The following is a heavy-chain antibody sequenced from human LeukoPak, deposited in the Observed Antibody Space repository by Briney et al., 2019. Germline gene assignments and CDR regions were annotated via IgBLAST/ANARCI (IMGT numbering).Heavy chain of an antibody. D-gene: IGHD3-9*01. CDR3: ARQNFDWLLSLDNWFDP. Sequence: ASVKGSCKASGYTLTCYGISWVRQAPGQGLEWMGWIRAYNGNTNYAQKLQGRVTMTTDTSTSTAYMELRSLRSDDTAAYYCARQNFDWLLSLDNWFDPWGQGTLVTVSS. J-gene: IGHJ5*02. CDR1: GYTLTCYG. V-gene: IGHV1-18*01. CDR2: IRAYNGNT.